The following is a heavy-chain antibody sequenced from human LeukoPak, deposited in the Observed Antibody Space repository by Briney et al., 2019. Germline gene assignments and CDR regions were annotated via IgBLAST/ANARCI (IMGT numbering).Heavy chain of an antibody. CDR3: VRGHLYGFDY. D-gene: IGHD4-17*01. J-gene: IGHJ4*02. Sequence: GGFLRLSCAASGFTFSSYWMHWVRQVPGKGLVWVSRINSDGSSTSYADSVKGRFTISRDNAKNTLFLQMNSLRAEDTAVYYCVRGHLYGFDYWGQGTLVTVSS. CDR1: GFTFSSYW. CDR2: INSDGSST. V-gene: IGHV3-74*01.